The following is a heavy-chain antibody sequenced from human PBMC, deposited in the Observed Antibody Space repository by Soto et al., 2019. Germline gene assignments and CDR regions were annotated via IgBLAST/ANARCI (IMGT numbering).Heavy chain of an antibody. D-gene: IGHD3-10*01. CDR1: GDSISTYDYY. J-gene: IGHJ4*02. V-gene: IGHV4-30-4*01. Sequence: SGTLSLTCTASGDSISTYDYYWSWFRQPPGEGLQWIGYIYYSGTTFYNPSLKSRITLSMDTSKNQFSLRLSSVTVADAAVYYCVRGIGVXDSWGQGTMVTXS. CDR3: VRGIGVXDS. CDR2: IYYSGTT.